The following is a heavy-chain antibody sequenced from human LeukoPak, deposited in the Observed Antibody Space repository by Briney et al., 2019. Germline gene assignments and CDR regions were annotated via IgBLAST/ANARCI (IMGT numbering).Heavy chain of an antibody. D-gene: IGHD3-10*01. CDR3: ASPFRGVDY. CDR2: INIDGSIT. CDR1: GFSFSNYW. Sequence: GGTLRLSCTASGFSFSNYWMHWVRQTSGKGLVWVSHINIDGSITDYADSVKGRFAISRDNAKNTLYLQMNSLRAEDTAVYYCASPFRGVDYWGQGTLVTVSS. J-gene: IGHJ4*02. V-gene: IGHV3-74*01.